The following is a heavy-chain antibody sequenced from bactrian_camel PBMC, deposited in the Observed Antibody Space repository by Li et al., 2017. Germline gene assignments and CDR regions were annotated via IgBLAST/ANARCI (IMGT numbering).Heavy chain of an antibody. D-gene: IGHD2*01. CDR2: LDRYSKV. V-gene: IGHV3S53*01. CDR1: GSSYAFNA. J-gene: IGHJ6*01. Sequence: VQLVESGGGSVETGGSLHLSCKFTGSSYAFNAMGWFRQSPGKEREGVATLDRYSKVVYADSLEGRFTVSKDNAQSTLYLQMNSLAPEDTALYYCATGPWCGSWVTRVGSWGQGTQVTVS. CDR3: ATGPWCGSWVTRVGS.